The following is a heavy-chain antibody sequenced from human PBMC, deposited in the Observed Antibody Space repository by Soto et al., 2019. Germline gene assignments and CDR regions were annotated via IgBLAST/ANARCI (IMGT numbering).Heavy chain of an antibody. CDR3: ARFSLGYDYADV. Sequence: ASVKVSCKAFGYSFKAFYMHWVRQAPGQGLEWMGVINPSGDGTSYAKKFQGRVTMNRDKNTRTVYMELSSLRTEDKGVYYCARFSLGYDYADVWGQGTTVTVSS. CDR1: GYSFKAFY. J-gene: IGHJ6*02. D-gene: IGHD3-22*01. CDR2: INPSGDGT. V-gene: IGHV1-46*02.